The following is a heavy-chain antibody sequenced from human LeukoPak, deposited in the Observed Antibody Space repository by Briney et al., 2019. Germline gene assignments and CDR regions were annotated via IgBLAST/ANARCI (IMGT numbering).Heavy chain of an antibody. V-gene: IGHV5-51*01. J-gene: IGHJ4*02. CDR2: IYPGDSDT. Sequence: GEALKIPCKGSGYSFHSFWIGRVRPRPGKGLEWMGIIYPGDSDTRYSPSFQGQVTISADKSTSTAYLQWSSLKASDTAMYYCARDVDYWGQGTLVTVAS. CDR3: ARDVDY. CDR1: GYSFHSFW.